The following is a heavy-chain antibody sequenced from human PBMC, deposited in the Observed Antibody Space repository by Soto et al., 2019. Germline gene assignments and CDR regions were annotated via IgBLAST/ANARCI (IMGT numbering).Heavy chain of an antibody. CDR2: IYYSGST. Sequence: SETLSITCPFSGGSISSGGYYWSWIRQHPGKVLEWIGYIYYSGSTYYNPSLKSRVTISVDTSKNQFSLKLSAVTAADTAVYYCAEGPSLAPSAFDIWGQGTMVTVS. CDR3: AEGPSLAPSAFDI. CDR1: GGSISSGGYY. V-gene: IGHV4-31*03. J-gene: IGHJ3*02.